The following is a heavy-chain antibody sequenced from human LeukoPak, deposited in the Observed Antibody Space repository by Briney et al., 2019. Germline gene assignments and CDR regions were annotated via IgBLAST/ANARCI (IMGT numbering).Heavy chain of an antibody. CDR3: ARNWGSGGSYLFGY. CDR1: GGSTSGYY. D-gene: IGHD6-19*01. V-gene: IGHV4-59*08. Sequence: PSETLSLTCTVSGGSTSGYYWSWVRQPPGKGLDWIGYVYVQNIEYTSYIPSLKSRISISFDTSKNQFSLSLTAVTAADTAVYYCARNWGSGGSYLFGYWGQGTLVSVSS. J-gene: IGHJ4*02. CDR2: VYVQNIEYT.